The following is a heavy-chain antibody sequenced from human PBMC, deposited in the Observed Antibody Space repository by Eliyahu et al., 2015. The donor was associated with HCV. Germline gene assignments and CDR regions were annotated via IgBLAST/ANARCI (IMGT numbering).Heavy chain of an antibody. CDR3: ARLKADYYGSVYYFDY. D-gene: IGHD3-10*01. CDR1: GGSISSTTYY. CDR2: IYYSGST. J-gene: IGHJ4*02. Sequence: QLQLQESGPGLVKPSETLSLTCTVSGGSISSTTYYWGWIRQPPGKGLEWIGSIYYSGSTYYNPSLKSRVTISVDTSKNQFSLKLSSVTAADTAVYYCARLKADYYGSVYYFDYWGQGTLVTVSS. V-gene: IGHV4-39*01.